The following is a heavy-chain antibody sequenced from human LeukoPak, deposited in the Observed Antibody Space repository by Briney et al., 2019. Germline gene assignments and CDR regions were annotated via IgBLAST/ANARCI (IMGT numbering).Heavy chain of an antibody. J-gene: IGHJ5*02. V-gene: IGHV4-34*01. CDR3: ARGSKMLGYNWFDP. CDR1: GGSFSGYY. Sequence: ASETLSLTCAVYGGSFSGYYWNWIRQPPGKGLEWIGEINHSGSTNYIPSLKSRVTISVDTSKNQFSLKLSFVTAADTAVYYCARGSKMLGYNWFDPWGQGTLVTVSS. CDR2: INHSGST. D-gene: IGHD1-26*01.